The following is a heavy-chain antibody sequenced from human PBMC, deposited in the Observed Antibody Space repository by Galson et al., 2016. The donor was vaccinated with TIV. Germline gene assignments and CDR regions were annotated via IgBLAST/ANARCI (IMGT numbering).Heavy chain of an antibody. V-gene: IGHV5-51*03. CDR3: ARQYDFGDYRGVAFDI. J-gene: IGHJ3*02. Sequence: QSGAEVKKPGQSLKISCTPSGYSFASQWIAWVRQVPGRGLEWVGVVNPGGSTIRYSPPFQGQVTISSDKSINTAYLQWISLRASDTATYYCARQYDFGDYRGVAFDIWGQGTLVIVSS. CDR2: VNPGGSTI. D-gene: IGHD4-17*01. CDR1: GYSFASQW.